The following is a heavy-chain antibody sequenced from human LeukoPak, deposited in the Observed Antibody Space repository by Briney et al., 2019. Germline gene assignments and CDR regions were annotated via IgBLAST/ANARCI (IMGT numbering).Heavy chain of an antibody. D-gene: IGHD4-11*01. CDR2: ISGSGGST. J-gene: IGHJ4*02. CDR1: GFTFSSYA. Sequence: GGSLRLSCAAAGFTFSSYAMSWVRQAPGKGLEWVSAISGSGGSTYYADSVKGRFTNSRDNAKNSLYLQMNSLRAEDTAVYYCAREGDYSNYLDFDYWGQGTLVTVSS. CDR3: AREGDYSNYLDFDY. V-gene: IGHV3-23*01.